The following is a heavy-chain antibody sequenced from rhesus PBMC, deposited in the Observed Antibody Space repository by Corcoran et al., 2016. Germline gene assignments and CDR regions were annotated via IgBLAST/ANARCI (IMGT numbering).Heavy chain of an antibody. CDR3: ARDRGYGSSYPFDY. J-gene: IGHJ4*01. Sequence: QVQLQESGPGLVKPSETLSLTCAVSGGSISSSNWWSWIRQPPGKGLEWIGYIYGNSASTNYNPSLKNRVTSSKDTSKNQFSLKLSSVTAADTAVYYCARDRGYGSSYPFDYWGQGVLVTVSS. CDR1: GGSISSSNW. CDR2: IYGNSAST. V-gene: IGHV4-65*01. D-gene: IGHD4-29*01.